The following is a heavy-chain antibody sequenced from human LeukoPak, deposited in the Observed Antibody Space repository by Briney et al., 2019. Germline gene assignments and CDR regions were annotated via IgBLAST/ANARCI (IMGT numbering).Heavy chain of an antibody. CDR1: GGSISSGSYY. CDR3: ARDIFIGLDP. D-gene: IGHD2-15*01. V-gene: IGHV4-61*02. J-gene: IGHJ5*02. Sequence: PSETLSLTCTVSGGSISSGSYYWSWIRQPAGKGLEWIGRIYTSGSTNYNPSLKSRVTISVDTSKNQFSLKLSSVTAADTAVYYCARDIFIGLDPWGQGTLVTVSS. CDR2: IYTSGST.